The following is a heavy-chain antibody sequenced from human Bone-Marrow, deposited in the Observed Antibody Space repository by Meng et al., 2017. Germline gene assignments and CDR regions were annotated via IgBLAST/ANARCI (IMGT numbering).Heavy chain of an antibody. V-gene: IGHV4-34*01. J-gene: IGHJ4*02. Sequence: VQLQQGGAGLLNPSETLSLTCVVSGGSFSDYYWSWIRQPPGKGLEWIGEINHSGSTNYNPSLESRATISVDTSQNNLSLKLSSVTAADSAVYYCARGPTTMAHDFDYWGQGTLVTVSS. CDR2: INHSGST. D-gene: IGHD4-11*01. CDR1: GGSFSDYY. CDR3: ARGPTTMAHDFDY.